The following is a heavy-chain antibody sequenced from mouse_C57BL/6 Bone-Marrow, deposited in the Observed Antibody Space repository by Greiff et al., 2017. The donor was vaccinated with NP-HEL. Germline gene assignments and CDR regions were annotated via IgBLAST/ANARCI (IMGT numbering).Heavy chain of an antibody. CDR3: ASSYYYCSSPFAY. CDR1: GYTFTSYW. D-gene: IGHD1-1*01. CDR2: IYPSDSET. V-gene: IGHV1-61*01. Sequence: VQLQESGAELVRPGSSVKLSCKASGYTFTSYWMDWVKQRPGQGLEWIGNIYPSDSETHYNQKFKDKATLTVDKSSSTYYMQLSSLTSEDSAVYYCASSYYYCSSPFAYWGQGTLVTVSA. J-gene: IGHJ3*01.